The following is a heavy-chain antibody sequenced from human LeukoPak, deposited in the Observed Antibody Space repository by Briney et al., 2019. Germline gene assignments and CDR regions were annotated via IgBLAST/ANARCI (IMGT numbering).Heavy chain of an antibody. V-gene: IGHV3-23*01. CDR2: ISGSGTST. Sequence: PGGSLRLSCAASGFTFSNYAMSWVRQAPGKGLEWVSGISGSGTSTYYADSVKGLFTISRDNSKNTLYLQMNSLRAEDTAVYYCASRNYYDSSGYYYYYFDYWGQGILVTVSS. J-gene: IGHJ4*02. CDR1: GFTFSNYA. D-gene: IGHD3-22*01. CDR3: ASRNYYDSSGYYYYYFDY.